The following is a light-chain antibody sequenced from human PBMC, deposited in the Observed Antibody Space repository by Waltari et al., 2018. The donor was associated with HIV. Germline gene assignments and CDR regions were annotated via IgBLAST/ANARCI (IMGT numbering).Light chain of an antibody. CDR1: QSTSSW. J-gene: IGKJ4*01. CDR3: QQYNNYFLT. Sequence: DIQMTQSPSTLSAFVGDRGTITCRASQSTSSWLAWYQQKPGKAPKLLIYQASTLESGVPSRFSGSGSGTEFTLTISSLQPDDFATYYCQQYNNYFLTFGGGTKVEIK. CDR2: QAS. V-gene: IGKV1-5*03.